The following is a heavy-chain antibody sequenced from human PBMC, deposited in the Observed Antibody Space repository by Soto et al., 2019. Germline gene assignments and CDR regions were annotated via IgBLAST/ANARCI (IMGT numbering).Heavy chain of an antibody. Sequence: SETLSLTCAVYGGSFSGYYWSWIRQPPGKGLEWIGEINHSGSTNYNPSLKSRVTISVDTSKNQFSLQLISVTPDDTAVYHCARDVIIRHGGNSGLAFDVWGQGTMVTVSS. V-gene: IGHV4-34*01. J-gene: IGHJ3*01. CDR1: GGSFSGYY. CDR3: ARDVIIRHGGNSGLAFDV. CDR2: INHSGST. D-gene: IGHD2-21*02.